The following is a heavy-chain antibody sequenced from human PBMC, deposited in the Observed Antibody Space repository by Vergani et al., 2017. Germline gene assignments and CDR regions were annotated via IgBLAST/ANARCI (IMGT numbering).Heavy chain of an antibody. CDR3: ARDRVVVAATPRNWFDP. CDR1: GFTFSSYG. Sequence: QVQLVESGGGVVQPGRSLRLSCAASGFTFSSYGMHWVRQAPGKGLEWVAVIWYDGSNKYYADSVKGRFTISRDNSKNTLYLQMNSLRAKDTAVYYCARDRVVVAATPRNWFDPWGQGTLVTVSS. V-gene: IGHV3-33*01. CDR2: IWYDGSNK. J-gene: IGHJ5*02. D-gene: IGHD2-15*01.